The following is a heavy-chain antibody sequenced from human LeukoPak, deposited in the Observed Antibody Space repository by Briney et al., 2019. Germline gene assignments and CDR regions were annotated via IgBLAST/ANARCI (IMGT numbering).Heavy chain of an antibody. CDR2: ISWDGGST. Sequence: GGLRLSCAASGFTFDDYTMHWVRQAPGKGLEWVSLISWDGGSTYYADSVKGRFTISRDNSKNSLYLQMNSLRTEDTALYYCAKMGTPFLQYYYMDVWGKGTTVTVSS. V-gene: IGHV3-43*01. CDR3: AKMGTPFLQYYYMDV. D-gene: IGHD2/OR15-2a*01. J-gene: IGHJ6*03. CDR1: GFTFDDYT.